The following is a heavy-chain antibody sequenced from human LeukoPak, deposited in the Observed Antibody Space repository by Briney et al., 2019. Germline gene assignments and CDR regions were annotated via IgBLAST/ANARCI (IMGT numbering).Heavy chain of an antibody. J-gene: IGHJ4*02. CDR3: ARVSYDSIDY. CDR1: GFTFSTYS. Sequence: GGSLRLSCAASGFTFSTYSMKWVRQAPGKGLEWVSYISSTSSTIHYADSVKGRFTISRDNAKNSLYLQMNSLRADDTAVYYCARVSYDSIDYWGQGTLVTVSS. D-gene: IGHD3-22*01. CDR2: ISSTSSTI. V-gene: IGHV3-48*01.